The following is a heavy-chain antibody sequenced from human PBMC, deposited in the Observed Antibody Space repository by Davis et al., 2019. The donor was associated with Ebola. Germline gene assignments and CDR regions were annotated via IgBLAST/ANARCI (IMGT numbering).Heavy chain of an antibody. V-gene: IGHV4-4*02. D-gene: IGHD3-16*01. Sequence: MPSETLSLTCAVSGVSISSSNRWSWVRQPPGKGLEWIGEIYHSGSTNYNPSLKSRVTISVDKSKNQFSLKLSSVAAADTAVYYCAGERGYYGMDVWGQGTTVTVSS. CDR1: GVSISSSNR. CDR2: IYHSGST. J-gene: IGHJ6*02. CDR3: AGERGYYGMDV.